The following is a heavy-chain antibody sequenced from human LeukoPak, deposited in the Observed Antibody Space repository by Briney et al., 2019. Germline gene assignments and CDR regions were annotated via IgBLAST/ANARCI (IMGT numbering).Heavy chain of an antibody. Sequence: GGSLRLSCAASEFTFSSYSMSWVRQAPGKGLEWVSAISGSGDSTYYGDSVKGRFTISRDNSKNTLYLQMNSLRAEDTAVYYCAKTRPLDSSSWSHGDYWGQGTLVTVSS. D-gene: IGHD6-13*01. J-gene: IGHJ4*02. V-gene: IGHV3-23*01. CDR1: EFTFSSYS. CDR2: ISGSGDST. CDR3: AKTRPLDSSSWSHGDY.